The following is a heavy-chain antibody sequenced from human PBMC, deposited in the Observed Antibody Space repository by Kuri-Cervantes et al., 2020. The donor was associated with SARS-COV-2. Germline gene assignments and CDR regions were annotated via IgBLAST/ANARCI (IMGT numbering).Heavy chain of an antibody. CDR3: ARDQFEYVAAYYDFWSGSNYYYGMDV. CDR2: INAGNGNT. J-gene: IGHJ6*02. CDR1: GYTFTSYA. D-gene: IGHD3-3*01. V-gene: IGHV1-3*01. Sequence: ASVKVSCKASGYTFTSYAMHWVRQAPGQRLEWMGWINAGNGNTKYSQKFQGRVTITRDTSASTAYMELSSLRAEDTAVYYCARDQFEYVAAYYDFWSGSNYYYGMDVWGQGTTVTVSS.